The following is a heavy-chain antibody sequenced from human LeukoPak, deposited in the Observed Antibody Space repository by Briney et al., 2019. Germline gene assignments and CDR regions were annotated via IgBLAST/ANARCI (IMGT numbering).Heavy chain of an antibody. Sequence: GASVKVSCKASGYTFTNYAMNWVRQAPGRGLEWMGWINTNTGNPTYAQGFTGRFVFSLDTSVSTAYLQISSLKAEDTAVYYCAWARSGWASDAFDIWGQGTMVTVSS. D-gene: IGHD6-19*01. V-gene: IGHV7-4-1*02. CDR2: INTNTGNP. J-gene: IGHJ3*02. CDR1: GYTFTNYA. CDR3: AWARSGWASDAFDI.